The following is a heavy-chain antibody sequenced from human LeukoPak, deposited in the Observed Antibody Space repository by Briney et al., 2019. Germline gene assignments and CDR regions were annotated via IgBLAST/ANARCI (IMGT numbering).Heavy chain of an antibody. CDR1: GFIFSSYG. D-gene: IGHD6-19*01. J-gene: IGHJ4*02. Sequence: GGSLRLSCPASGFIFSSYGMHWVRQAPGKGLDWVAVISYDESNKYYAASVKGRFTISRDTSKNTLYLQMNSLGAEDTAMYYCPKVGYSSGWWGAFDYWGQGTLVTVSS. CDR3: PKVGYSSGWWGAFDY. V-gene: IGHV3-30*18. CDR2: ISYDESNK.